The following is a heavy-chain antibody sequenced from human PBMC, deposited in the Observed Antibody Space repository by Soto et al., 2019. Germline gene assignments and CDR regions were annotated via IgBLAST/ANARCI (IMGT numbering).Heavy chain of an antibody. CDR3: ARGPLGYCTISSCLNSRFDP. J-gene: IGHJ5*02. CDR1: GCSIISSSDF. Sequence: SETLSLTCTFSGCSIISSSDFWSWIRQPPGKGLEWIGEINHSGSTNSNPSLKSRVTISVDTSKNQFSLKLSSVTAADTAVYYCARGPLGYCTISSCLNSRFDPWGQGTLVTVSS. V-gene: IGHV4-39*07. D-gene: IGHD2-2*01. CDR2: INHSGST.